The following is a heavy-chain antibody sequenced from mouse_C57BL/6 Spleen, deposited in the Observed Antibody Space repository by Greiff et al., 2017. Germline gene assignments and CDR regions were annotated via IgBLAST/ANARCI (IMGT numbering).Heavy chain of an antibody. J-gene: IGHJ3*01. CDR2: FHPYNDDT. V-gene: IGHV1-47*01. D-gene: IGHD3-1*01. CDR1: GYTFTTYP. CDR3: AIRQLGFAY. Sequence: QVQLQQSGAELVKPGASVKMSKASGYTFTTYPIEWMKQNHGKSLEWIGNFHPYNDDTKYNEKFKGKATLTVEKSSSTVYLELSRLTSDDSAVYYCAIRQLGFAYWGQGTLVTVSA.